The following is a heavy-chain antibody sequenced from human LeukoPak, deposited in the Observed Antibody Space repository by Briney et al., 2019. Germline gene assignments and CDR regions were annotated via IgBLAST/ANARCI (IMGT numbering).Heavy chain of an antibody. CDR2: IYYSGST. CDR3: ARHRGGSYWLYYYGMDV. Sequence: SETLSLTCTVSDGSISSYYWSWIRQPPGKGLEWIGYIYYSGSTNYNPSLKSRVTISVDTSKNQFSLKLSSVTAADTAVYYCARHRGGSYWLYYYGMDVWGQGTTVTVSS. J-gene: IGHJ6*02. V-gene: IGHV4-59*08. D-gene: IGHD1-26*01. CDR1: DGSISSYY.